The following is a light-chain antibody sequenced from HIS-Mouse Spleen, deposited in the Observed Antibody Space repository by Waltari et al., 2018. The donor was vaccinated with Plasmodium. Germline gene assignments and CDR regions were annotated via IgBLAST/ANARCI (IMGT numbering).Light chain of an antibody. CDR2: LNSDGSH. J-gene: IGLJ3*02. CDR3: QTWGTGFWV. Sequence: QLVLTQSPSASASLGASVKLTCTLSSGHSSYAIAWHQQQPEKGPRYLMKLNSDGSHSKGEGIADRLSGASYGAERYLTISSLQSEDEADYYCQTWGTGFWVFGGGTKLTVL. V-gene: IGLV4-69*01. CDR1: SGHSSYA.